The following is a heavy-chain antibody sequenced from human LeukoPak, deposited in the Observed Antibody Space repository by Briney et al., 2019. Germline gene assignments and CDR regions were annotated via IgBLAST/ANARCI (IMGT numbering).Heavy chain of an antibody. D-gene: IGHD5-24*01. J-gene: IGHJ6*03. CDR2: IYHSGST. CDR1: GYSISSGYY. V-gene: IGHV4-38-2*01. CDR3: ARLQRWLPPGYYYMDV. Sequence: PSETLSLTCAVSGYSISSGYYWGWIRQPPGKGLEWIGSIYHSGSTYYNPSLKSRVTISVDTSKNQFSLKLSSVTAADTAVYYCARLQRWLPPGYYYMDVWGKGTTVTVSS.